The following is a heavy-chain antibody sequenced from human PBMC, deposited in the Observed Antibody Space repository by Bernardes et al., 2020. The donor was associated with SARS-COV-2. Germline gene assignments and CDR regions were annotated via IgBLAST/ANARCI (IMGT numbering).Heavy chain of an antibody. D-gene: IGHD3-10*01. J-gene: IGHJ4*02. CDR3: AKDPGPFLDYYGSGSYYGGYFDY. Sequence: GGSLRLSCAASGFTFSSYAMSWVRQAPGKGLEWVSAISGSGGSTYYADSVKGRFTISRDNSKNTLYLQMNSLRAEDTAVYYCAKDPGPFLDYYGSGSYYGGYFDYWGQGTLVTVSS. CDR2: ISGSGGST. CDR1: GFTFSSYA. V-gene: IGHV3-23*01.